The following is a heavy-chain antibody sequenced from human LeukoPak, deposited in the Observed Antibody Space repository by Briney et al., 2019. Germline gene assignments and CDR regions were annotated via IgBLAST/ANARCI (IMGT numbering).Heavy chain of an antibody. D-gene: IGHD4-23*01. CDR2: IYTSGST. V-gene: IGHV4-4*09. J-gene: IGHJ4*02. CDR1: GGSISSYY. Sequence: KPSETLSLTCTVSGGSISSYYWSWIRQPPGKELEWIGYIYTSGSTNYNPSLKSRVTISVDTSKNQFSLKLSSVTAADTAVYYCARRGGYGGTFDYWGQGTLVTVSS. CDR3: ARRGGYGGTFDY.